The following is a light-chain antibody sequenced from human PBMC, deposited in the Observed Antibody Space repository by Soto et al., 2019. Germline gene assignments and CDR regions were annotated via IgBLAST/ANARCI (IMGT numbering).Light chain of an antibody. CDR2: DAS. CDR1: QSVFIW. Sequence: DIQLTQSPSIVSASLGDRVTISCRASQSVFIWLAWYQQKRGKAPKLLIYDASALETGVPPRFSGSGFETEFTLSIDGLQSDDFATYYCQQYNTYSAFGQGTKVEIK. V-gene: IGKV1-5*01. J-gene: IGKJ1*01. CDR3: QQYNTYSA.